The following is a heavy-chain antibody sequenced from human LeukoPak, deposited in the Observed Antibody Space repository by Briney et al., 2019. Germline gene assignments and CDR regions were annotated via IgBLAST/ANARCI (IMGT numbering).Heavy chain of an antibody. Sequence: SQTLSLTCTVSGGSIGSGGYYWSWIRQHPGKGLEWIGYIYYSGSTYYNPSLKSRVTISVDTSKNQFSLKLSSVTAADTAVYYCASGIAVTGSSMVGNWGQGTLVTVSS. CDR2: IYYSGST. J-gene: IGHJ4*02. CDR1: GGSIGSGGYY. CDR3: ASGIAVTGSSMVGN. D-gene: IGHD6-19*01. V-gene: IGHV4-31*03.